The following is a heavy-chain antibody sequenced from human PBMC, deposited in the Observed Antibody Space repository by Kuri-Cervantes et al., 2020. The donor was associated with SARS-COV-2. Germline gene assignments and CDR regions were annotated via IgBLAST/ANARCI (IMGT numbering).Heavy chain of an antibody. CDR1: GFTFSSYW. V-gene: IGHV3-74*01. Sequence: GESLKISCAASGFTFSSYWMHWVRQAPGKGLVWVSRINSDGSSTSYADSVKGRFTISRDNAKNTLYLQMNSLRAEDTAVYYCARTNSGSFYFDYWGQGTLVTVSS. CDR2: INSDGSST. J-gene: IGHJ4*02. D-gene: IGHD1-26*01. CDR3: ARTNSGSFYFDY.